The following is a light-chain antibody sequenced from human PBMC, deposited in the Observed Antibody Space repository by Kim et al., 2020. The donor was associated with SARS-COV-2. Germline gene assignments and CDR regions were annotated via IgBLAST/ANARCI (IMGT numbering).Light chain of an antibody. Sequence: AVGQTDRVTCQGGCSRSYYASWYQQEPGQAPVLVIYGKNNRPSGIPDRFSGSSSGNTASLTITGAQAEDEADYYCNSRDSSGNHVVFGGGTQLTVL. CDR2: GKN. J-gene: IGLJ2*01. CDR3: NSRDSSGNHVV. CDR1: CSRSYY. V-gene: IGLV3-19*01.